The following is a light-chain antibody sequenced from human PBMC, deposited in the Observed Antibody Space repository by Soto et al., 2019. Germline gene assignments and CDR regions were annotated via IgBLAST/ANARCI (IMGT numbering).Light chain of an antibody. CDR3: QQRSNWGFT. V-gene: IGKV3-11*01. CDR1: QSVSSY. CDR2: DAS. Sequence: EIVLTQSPATLSLSPGERATLSCRASQSVSSYLAWYQQKPGQAPRLFIYDASNRATGIPARFSGSGSGTDFTLTISSLEPEDFAVYYCQQRSNWGFTFGPGTKVDIK. J-gene: IGKJ3*01.